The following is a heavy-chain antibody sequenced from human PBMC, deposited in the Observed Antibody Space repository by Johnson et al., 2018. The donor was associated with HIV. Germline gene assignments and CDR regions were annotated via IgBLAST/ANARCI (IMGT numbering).Heavy chain of an antibody. CDR1: GFTFSRFD. CDR3: ARGGLTVAGWDAFDI. CDR2: IGTTGDT. D-gene: IGHD6-19*01. Sequence: VQVVESGGDLVQPGGSLRLSCAASGFTFSRFDMHWVRQVTGKGLEWVAGIGTTGDTYYPGSVKGRFTISRENAKNSLYLRMNSLRAGDTAVYYCARGGLTVAGWDAFDIWGQGTMVTVSS. J-gene: IGHJ3*02. V-gene: IGHV3-13*01.